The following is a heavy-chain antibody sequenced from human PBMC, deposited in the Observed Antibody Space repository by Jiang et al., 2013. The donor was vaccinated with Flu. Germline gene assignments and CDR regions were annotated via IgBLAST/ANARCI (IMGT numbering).Heavy chain of an antibody. CDR2: ISWNSGSI. J-gene: IGHJ4*02. D-gene: IGHD2-15*01. Sequence: LVESGGGLVQPGRSLRLSCAASGFTFDDYAMHWVRQAPGKGLEWVSGISWNSGSIGYADSVKGRFTISRDNAKNSLYLQMNSLRAEDTALYYCAKALSFYCSGGSCYDGLFDYWGQGTLVTVSS. CDR3: AKALSFYCSGGSCYDGLFDY. V-gene: IGHV3-9*01. CDR1: GFTFDDYA.